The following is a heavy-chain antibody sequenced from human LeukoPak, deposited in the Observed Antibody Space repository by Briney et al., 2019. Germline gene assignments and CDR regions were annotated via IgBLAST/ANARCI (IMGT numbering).Heavy chain of an antibody. J-gene: IGHJ5*02. D-gene: IGHD1-14*01. CDR2: INHSGST. V-gene: IGHV4-34*01. CDR3: ARVIGSGISSWFDP. CDR1: GGSFSGYY. Sequence: SETLSLTCAVNGGSFSGYYWSWIRQPPGKGLEWIGEINHSGSTNYNPSLKSRVTISVDTSKNQFSLKLSSVTAADTAVYYCARVIGSGISSWFDPWGQGTLVTVSS.